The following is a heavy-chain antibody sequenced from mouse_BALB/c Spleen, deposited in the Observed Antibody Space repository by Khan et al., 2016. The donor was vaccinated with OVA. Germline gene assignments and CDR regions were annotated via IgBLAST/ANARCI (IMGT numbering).Heavy chain of an antibody. CDR1: GYTFTSYS. Sequence: QIQLVQSGAELARPGASVKMSCKASGYTFTSYSMHWIKQRPGQGLEWIGNINPSNAYTNYNQKFKDKATLTADKSSSTAYMQLSSLTSEDSAVYYCAKDFQYYGSRGALDYWGQGTSVTVSS. D-gene: IGHD1-1*01. V-gene: IGHV1-4*01. CDR2: INPSNAYT. CDR3: AKDFQYYGSRGALDY. J-gene: IGHJ4*01.